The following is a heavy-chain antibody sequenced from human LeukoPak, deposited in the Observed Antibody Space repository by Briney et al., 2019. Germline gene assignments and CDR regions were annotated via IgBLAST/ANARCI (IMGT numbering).Heavy chain of an antibody. V-gene: IGHV4-59*01. CDR2: IYYSGST. CDR3: ARSMGPSEGDAFDI. J-gene: IGHJ3*02. CDR1: GGSISSYY. Sequence: PSETLSLTCTVSGGSISSYYWSWIRQPPGKGLEWIGYIYYSGSTNYNPSLKSRVTISVDTSKNQFSLKLSSVTAADTAVYYCARSMGPSEGDAFDIWGQGTMVTVSS. D-gene: IGHD1-14*01.